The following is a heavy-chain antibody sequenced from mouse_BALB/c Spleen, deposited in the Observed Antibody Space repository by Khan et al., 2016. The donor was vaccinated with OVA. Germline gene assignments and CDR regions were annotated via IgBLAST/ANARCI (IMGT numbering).Heavy chain of an antibody. Sequence: VQLQQSGAELVKPGASVKLSCSTSGFNIKDTYIHWVKKRPEQGLEWIGRIDPATDNTKYDPRFRGKATITADTTSKTAFLHLSSLTSEDTGVCYFARSELRYYGSFVMDCWGRGTSVTVSS. CDR3: ARSELRYYGSFVMDC. V-gene: IGHV14-3*02. D-gene: IGHD1-2*01. CDR1: GFNIKDTY. J-gene: IGHJ4*01. CDR2: IDPATDNT.